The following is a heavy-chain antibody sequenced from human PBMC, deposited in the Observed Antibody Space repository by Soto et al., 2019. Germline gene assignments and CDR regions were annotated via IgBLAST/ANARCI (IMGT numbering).Heavy chain of an antibody. CDR2: INPKSGDT. V-gene: IGHV1-2*02. D-gene: IGHD2-8*01. CDR3: ARVSHGTNWTFDS. CDR1: GYTFTAYH. Sequence: QVQLVQSGAEVRKPGASLQVSCKASGYTFTAYHMHWERQAPGQGLEWMAWINPKSGDTLYAQKFQGRVSLTRDTSMTTVNMEMRRLRSADTAVYYCARVSHGTNWTFDSWGQGTLVTVSS. J-gene: IGHJ4*02.